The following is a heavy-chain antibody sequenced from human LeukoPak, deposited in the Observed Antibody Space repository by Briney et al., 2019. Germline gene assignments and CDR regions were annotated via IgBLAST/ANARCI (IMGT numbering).Heavy chain of an antibody. Sequence: PGGSLRLSCSVSGFTVSNNYMSWVRQAPGKGLEWVSVIYGGRNNTHYADSVKGRFTISRDNSKNTVYLQMNSLTAEDTAAYYCAREFRQTYNSGWSLDYWGQATLATVSS. D-gene: IGHD6-19*01. CDR3: AREFRQTYNSGWSLDY. J-gene: IGHJ4*02. V-gene: IGHV3-53*01. CDR1: GFTVSNNY. CDR2: IYGGRNNT.